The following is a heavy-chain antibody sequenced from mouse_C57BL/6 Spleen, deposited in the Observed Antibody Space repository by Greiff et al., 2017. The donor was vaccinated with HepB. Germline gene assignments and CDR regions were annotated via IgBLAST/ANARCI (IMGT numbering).Heavy chain of an antibody. V-gene: IGHV7-3*01. D-gene: IGHD1-1*01. Sequence: DVQLVESGGGLVQPGGSLSLSCAASGFTFTDYYMSWVRQPPGKALEWLGFIRNKANGYTTEYSASVKVWFTISRDNSQSILYLQMYALRAEDSATYYCARGRVVATPGWYFDVGGTGTTVTVSS. CDR2: IRNKANGYTT. J-gene: IGHJ1*03. CDR3: ARGRVVATPGWYFDV. CDR1: GFTFTDYY.